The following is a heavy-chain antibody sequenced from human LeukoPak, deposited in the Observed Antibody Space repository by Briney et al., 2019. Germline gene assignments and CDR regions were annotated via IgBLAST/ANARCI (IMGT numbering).Heavy chain of an antibody. CDR1: GYTFTSYD. CDR3: ARGPLRGVRQKNWFDP. V-gene: IGHV1-8*03. J-gene: IGHJ5*02. Sequence: ASVKVSCKASGYTFTSYDINWVRQATGQGLEWMGWMNPNSGNTGYAQKFQGRVTITRNTSISTAYMELSSLRSEDTAVYYCARGPLRGVRQKNWFDPWGQGTLVTVSP. D-gene: IGHD3-10*01. CDR2: MNPNSGNT.